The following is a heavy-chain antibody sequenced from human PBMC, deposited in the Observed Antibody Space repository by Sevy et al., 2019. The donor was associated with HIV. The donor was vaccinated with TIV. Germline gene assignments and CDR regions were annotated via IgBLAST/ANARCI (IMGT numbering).Heavy chain of an antibody. CDR3: ARGGSWNS. CDR2: VKPNSGDT. D-gene: IGHD6-13*01. V-gene: IGHV1-2*06. CDR1: GYTFTDSY. Sequence: ASVKVSCKASGYTFTDSYIHWVRQASGQGLEWMGRVKPNSGDTNYAQKFQGRVTMTRDTSINTAFMELSSLRSDDTAVYYCARGGSWNSWGQGTLVTVSS. J-gene: IGHJ4*02.